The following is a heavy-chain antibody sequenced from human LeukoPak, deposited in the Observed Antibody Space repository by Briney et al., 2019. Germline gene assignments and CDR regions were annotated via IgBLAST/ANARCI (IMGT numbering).Heavy chain of an antibody. Sequence: GGSLRLSCAVSGFTFSSYWMHWVRQAPGKGLVWVSRIDRDGSRINYADSVKGRFTISRDNGKNTLSLQMNSLRAEDAAVYYCARDLNYDVLIGYSSLWGQGTLVAVSS. D-gene: IGHD3-9*01. CDR1: GFTFSSYW. CDR2: IDRDGSRI. CDR3: ARDLNYDVLIGYSSL. V-gene: IGHV3-74*01. J-gene: IGHJ4*02.